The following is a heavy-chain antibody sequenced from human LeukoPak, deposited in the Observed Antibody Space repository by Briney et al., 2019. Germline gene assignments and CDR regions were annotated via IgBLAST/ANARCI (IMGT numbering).Heavy chain of an antibody. CDR2: ISGSGGST. J-gene: IGHJ3*02. Sequence: GGSLRLSCAASGFTFSSYAMSWVRQAPGKGLEWVSAISGSGGSTYYADSVKGRFTISRDNSKNTLYLQMNSLRAEETAVYYCAKSGGMVRGVIRAFDIWGQGTMVTVSS. CDR3: AKSGGMVRGVIRAFDI. CDR1: GFTFSSYA. V-gene: IGHV3-23*01. D-gene: IGHD3-10*01.